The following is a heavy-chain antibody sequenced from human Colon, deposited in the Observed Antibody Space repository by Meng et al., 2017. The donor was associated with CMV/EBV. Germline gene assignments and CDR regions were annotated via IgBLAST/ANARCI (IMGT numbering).Heavy chain of an antibody. V-gene: IGHV4-61*01. D-gene: IGHD3-3*01. J-gene: IGHJ4*02. CDR1: GGSVTSGSYY. CDR3: ARERFVFWSGSSSYDFDS. CDR2: IYYSGST. Sequence: GSLRLSCSVSGGSVTSGSYYWSWIRQPPGKGLEWIGYIYYSGSTNYNPSLKSRVTISVDTSKNQFSLKMSSVTAADTAVYYCARERFVFWSGSSSYDFDSWGQGTLVTVSS.